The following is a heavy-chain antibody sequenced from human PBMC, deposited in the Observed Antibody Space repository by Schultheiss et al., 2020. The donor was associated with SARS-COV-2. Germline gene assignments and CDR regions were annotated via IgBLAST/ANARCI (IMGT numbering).Heavy chain of an antibody. D-gene: IGHD1-26*01. J-gene: IGHJ6*02. CDR1: GGSFSGYY. CDR3: AREQWGYALDV. CDR2: IYYSGST. V-gene: IGHV4-59*01. Sequence: SETLSLTCAVYGGSFSGYYWSWIRQHPGKGLEWIGYIYYSGSTYYNPSLKSRVTISVDTSKNQFSLKLSSVTAADTALYYCAREQWGYALDVLGQGTTVTVSS.